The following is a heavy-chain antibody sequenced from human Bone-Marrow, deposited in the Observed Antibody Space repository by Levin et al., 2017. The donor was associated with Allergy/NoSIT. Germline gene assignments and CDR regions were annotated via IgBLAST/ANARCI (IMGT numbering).Heavy chain of an antibody. CDR3: VKDVAAAGTQRFYGMDV. CDR2: INPKSGVP. Sequence: GESLKISCKASGYMFLGYYLHWVRQAPGEGLEWMGAINPKSGVPKYAQKFQGRVTMTIDTSIDTIYMEMTRLRSDDRAVYYCVKDVAAAGTQRFYGMDVWGQGTTITVS. J-gene: IGHJ6*02. D-gene: IGHD1/OR15-1a*01. V-gene: IGHV1-2*02. CDR1: GYMFLGYY.